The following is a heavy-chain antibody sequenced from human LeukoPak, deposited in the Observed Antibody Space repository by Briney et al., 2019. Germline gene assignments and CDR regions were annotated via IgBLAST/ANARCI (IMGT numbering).Heavy chain of an antibody. J-gene: IGHJ3*02. CDR1: GFTFSSYA. V-gene: IGHV3-23*01. CDR3: AKDPRGRGSVKPYAFDI. D-gene: IGHD3-10*01. Sequence: GGSLRLSCAASGFTFSSYAMSWVRQAPGKGLEWVSAISGSGGSTYYADSVKGRFTISRDNSKNTLYLRMNSLRAEDTAVYYCAKDPRGRGSVKPYAFDIWGQGTMVTVSS. CDR2: ISGSGGST.